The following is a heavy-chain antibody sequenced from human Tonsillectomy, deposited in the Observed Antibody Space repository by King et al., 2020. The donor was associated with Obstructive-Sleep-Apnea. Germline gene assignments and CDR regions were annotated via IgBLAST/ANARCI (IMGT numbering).Heavy chain of an antibody. J-gene: IGHJ4*02. CDR1: GYTFTIYD. D-gene: IGHD3-10*02. Sequence: VQLVESGAEVKKPGASVRVSCKASGYTFTIYDINWMRQATGQGLEWMGYLTPRTGKAGYAQKFQGRVSMTLDSSISTAFMELSSLRSEDTAVYYCARVVSGESFDYWGQGTLVTVSS. V-gene: IGHV1-8*01. CDR2: LTPRTGKA. CDR3: ARVVSGESFDY.